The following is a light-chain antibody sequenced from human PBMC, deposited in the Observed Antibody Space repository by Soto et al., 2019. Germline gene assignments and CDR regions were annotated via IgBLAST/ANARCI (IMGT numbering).Light chain of an antibody. CDR3: QHYGNSPRNPFMYT. CDR1: QSVSSSY. J-gene: IGKJ2*01. Sequence: DIVLTQSPGTLSLSPGERATLSCRASQSVSSSYLAWYQQKPGQAPRLLIYGASNRATGIPDRFSGSGSGTDFTLTISRLEPEDFAVYYCQHYGNSPRNPFMYTFGQGTKLEIK. V-gene: IGKV3-20*01. CDR2: GAS.